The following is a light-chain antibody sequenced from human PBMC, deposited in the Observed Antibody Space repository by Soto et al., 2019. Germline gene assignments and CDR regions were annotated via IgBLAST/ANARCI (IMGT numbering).Light chain of an antibody. V-gene: IGKV3-11*01. CDR1: QNVCEY. Sequence: LTQTPTTPALSPGERANLSCRASQNVCEYLAWLPQKPGQAPRLLIYDASNRATGIPARFSGSGSGTDFTLTISSLQPEDFATYYCQQFNNYPLTFGGGTKVDIK. J-gene: IGKJ4*01. CDR3: QQFNNYPLT. CDR2: DAS.